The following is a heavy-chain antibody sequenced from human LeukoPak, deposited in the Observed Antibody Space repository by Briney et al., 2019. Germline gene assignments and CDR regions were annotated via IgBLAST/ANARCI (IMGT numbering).Heavy chain of an antibody. J-gene: IGHJ4*02. V-gene: IGHV1-2*02. CDR1: GYTFTGYY. CDR2: INPNSGGT. Sequence: ASVKVSCKASGYTFTGYYMHWVRQAPGQGLEWMGWINPNSGGTKYAQKFQGRVTMTRDTSISTAYMELSRLRSDDTAVYYCARAEAVATPFDYWGQGTLVTVSS. CDR3: ARAEAVATPFDY. D-gene: IGHD4-23*01.